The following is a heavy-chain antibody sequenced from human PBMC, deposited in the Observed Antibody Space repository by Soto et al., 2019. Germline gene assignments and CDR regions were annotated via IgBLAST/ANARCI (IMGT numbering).Heavy chain of an antibody. D-gene: IGHD3-22*01. CDR2: ISGSGGST. CDR1: GFTFSSYA. Sequence: QPGGSLRLSCTASGFTFSSYAMSWVRQAPGKGLEWVSVISGSGGSTYYADSGKGRFTISRDNSKNTLYLQMNSLRAEDTAVYYCAKGYYYDSSGSFDYWGQGTLVTVSS. V-gene: IGHV3-23*01. J-gene: IGHJ4*02. CDR3: AKGYYYDSSGSFDY.